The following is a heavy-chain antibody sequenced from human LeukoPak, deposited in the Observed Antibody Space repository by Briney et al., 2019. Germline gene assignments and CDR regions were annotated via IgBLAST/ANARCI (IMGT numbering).Heavy chain of an antibody. D-gene: IGHD3-10*01. Sequence: GGSLRLSCAASGFTFSSYGMHWVRQAPGKGLEWVAVIWYDGSNKYYADSVKGRFTISRDNSKNTLYLQMNSLRAEDTAVYYCARGSPYGYFDYWGQGTLVTVSS. CDR2: IWYDGSNK. J-gene: IGHJ4*02. V-gene: IGHV3-33*01. CDR1: GFTFSSYG. CDR3: ARGSPYGYFDY.